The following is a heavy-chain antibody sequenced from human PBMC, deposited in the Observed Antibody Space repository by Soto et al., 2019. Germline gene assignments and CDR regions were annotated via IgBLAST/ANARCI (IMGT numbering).Heavy chain of an antibody. CDR3: ERVFWKRYSYGGYYYMDV. V-gene: IGHV4-34*01. D-gene: IGHD5-18*01. CDR1: RGCFSGYY. Sequence: PSETLSLTCAVSRGCFSGYYWSWIRQPPGKGLEWIGEINHSGSTNYNPSLTSRLTISVDTPTNQFSLKLSSVTAADTAVYYCERVFWKRYSYGGYYYMDVWGRGTTVTVSS. J-gene: IGHJ6*03. CDR2: INHSGST.